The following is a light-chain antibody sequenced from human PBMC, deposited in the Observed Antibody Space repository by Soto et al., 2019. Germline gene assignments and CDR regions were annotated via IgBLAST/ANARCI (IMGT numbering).Light chain of an antibody. CDR3: QQYGNSPLT. V-gene: IGKV3-20*01. CDR2: GAS. Sequence: EIVLTQSPVTLSLSPGERATLSCMASQSVSSSYLAWYQQRPGQAPRLLIYGASNRATGIPDRFSGSGSGTDFTLTISRLEPEDFAVYFCQQYGNSPLTFGGGTKVDIK. CDR1: QSVSSSY. J-gene: IGKJ4*01.